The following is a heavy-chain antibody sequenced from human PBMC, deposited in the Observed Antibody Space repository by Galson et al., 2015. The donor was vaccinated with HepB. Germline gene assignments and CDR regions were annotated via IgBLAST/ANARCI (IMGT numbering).Heavy chain of an antibody. Sequence: SLRLSCAASGFTFSSYSMNWVRQAPGKGLEWVSSISSSSSYIYYADSVKGRFTISRDNAKNSLYLQMNSLRAEDTAVYYCARYGGRGLKYNWNYVGYFDLWGRGTLVTVSS. V-gene: IGHV3-21*01. CDR3: ARYGGRGLKYNWNYVGYFDL. CDR2: ISSSSSYI. D-gene: IGHD1-7*01. J-gene: IGHJ2*01. CDR1: GFTFSSYS.